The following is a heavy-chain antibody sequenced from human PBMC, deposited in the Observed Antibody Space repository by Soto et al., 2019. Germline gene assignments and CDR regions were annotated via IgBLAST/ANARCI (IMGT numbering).Heavy chain of an antibody. J-gene: IGHJ4*02. V-gene: IGHV3-30*18. D-gene: IGHD3-10*01. CDR2: ISYDGSNK. Sequence: QVQLVESGGGVVQPGRSLRLSCAASGFTFSSYGMHWVRQAPGKGLEWVAVISYDGSNKYYADSVKGRFTISRDNSKNTLYLQMNSLRAEDTAVYYCAKEGIDYWGQGTLVTVSS. CDR1: GFTFSSYG. CDR3: AKEGIDY.